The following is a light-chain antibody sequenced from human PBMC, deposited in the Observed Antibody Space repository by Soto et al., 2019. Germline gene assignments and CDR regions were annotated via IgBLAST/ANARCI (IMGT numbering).Light chain of an antibody. J-gene: IGKJ2*01. Sequence: DMQLTQSPSFLSASVEARVSITCRVSQGISSYLAGYQQKPWTAPQLLIYAASTLHSGVPSRFSGSGSGTEFTLTISSLQPEYFATYYCQHLYSNPYTSGQGTKVEI. CDR3: QHLYSNPYT. V-gene: IGKV1-9*01. CDR1: QGISSY. CDR2: AAS.